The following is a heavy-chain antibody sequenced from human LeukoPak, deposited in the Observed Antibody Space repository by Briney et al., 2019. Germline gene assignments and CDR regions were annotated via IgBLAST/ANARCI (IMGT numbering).Heavy chain of an antibody. J-gene: IGHJ4*02. D-gene: IGHD6-13*01. CDR3: ARALSSSRSPIDY. CDR1: GYTFTSYA. CDR2: INAGNGNT. Sequence: ASVKVSCKASGYTFTSYAMHWVRQAPGQRLEWMGWINAGNGNTKYSQKFQGRVTITRDTSASTAYMELSSLRSEDTAVYYCARALSSSRSPIDYWGQGTLVTVSS. V-gene: IGHV1-3*01.